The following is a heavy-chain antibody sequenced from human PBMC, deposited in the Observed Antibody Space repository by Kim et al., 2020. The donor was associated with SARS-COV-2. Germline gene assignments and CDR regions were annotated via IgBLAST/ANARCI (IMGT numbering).Heavy chain of an antibody. D-gene: IGHD1-26*01. CDR1: GFTFSSYG. V-gene: IGHV3-30*18. CDR3: AKDRGSCCEGMDV. CDR2: ISYDGSNK. J-gene: IGHJ6*02. Sequence: GGSLRLSCAASGFTFSSYGMHWVRQAPGKGLEWVAVISYDGSNKYYADSVKGRFTISRDNSKNTLYLQMNSLRAEDTAVYYCAKDRGSCCEGMDVWGQGT.